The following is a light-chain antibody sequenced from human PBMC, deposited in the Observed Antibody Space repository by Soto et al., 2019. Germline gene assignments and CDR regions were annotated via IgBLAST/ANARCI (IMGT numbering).Light chain of an antibody. CDR2: TAS. CDR1: QSLSVF. Sequence: DIQMTQSPSTLSASVGDTVTITCRASQSLSVFLAWYQQKPGRAPKLLIHTASKLEDGVPSRFSGSGSDTEFTLTISSLQPDDFATYYCQQYNSYPGTFGQGTKVEIK. V-gene: IGKV1-5*03. CDR3: QQYNSYPGT. J-gene: IGKJ1*01.